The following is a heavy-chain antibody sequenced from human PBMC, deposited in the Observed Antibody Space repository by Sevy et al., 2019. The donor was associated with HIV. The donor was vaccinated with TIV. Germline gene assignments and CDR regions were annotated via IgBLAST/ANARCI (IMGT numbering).Heavy chain of an antibody. CDR1: GYTFTSYG. CDR2: ISAYNGNT. Sequence: ASVKVSCKASGYTFTSYGISWVRQAPGQGLEWMGWISAYNGNTNYAQKLQGRVTMTTDTSTSTAYMELRSLRSDDTAVFYCARDRAGGVLLCVAFDIWGQGTMVTVSS. V-gene: IGHV1-18*01. J-gene: IGHJ3*02. D-gene: IGHD3-10*01. CDR3: ARDRAGGVLLCVAFDI.